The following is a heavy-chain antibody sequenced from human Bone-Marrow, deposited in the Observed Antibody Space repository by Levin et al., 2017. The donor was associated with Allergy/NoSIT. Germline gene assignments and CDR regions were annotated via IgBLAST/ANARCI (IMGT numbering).Heavy chain of an antibody. CDR1: GFTFDDYA. J-gene: IGHJ4*02. CDR2: ISWNSGSI. CDR3: ARGYCSSTSCYAALGY. V-gene: IGHV3-9*01. D-gene: IGHD2-2*01. Sequence: GGSLRLSCAASGFTFDDYAMHWVRQAPGKGLEWVSGISWNSGSIGYADSVKGRFTISRDNAKNSLYLQMNSLRAEDTALYYCARGYCSSTSCYAALGYWGQGTLVTVSS.